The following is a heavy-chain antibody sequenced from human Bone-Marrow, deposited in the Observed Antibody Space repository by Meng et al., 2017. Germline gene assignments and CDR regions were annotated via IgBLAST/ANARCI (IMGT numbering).Heavy chain of an antibody. CDR2: IYYSGST. V-gene: IGHV4-31*03. J-gene: IGHJ1*01. CDR3: ARGPLSAAGTMGYFQH. CDR1: GGSISSGGYY. Sequence: QVQLQESGPGLGKPSQTLSLTCTVSGGSISSGGYYWSWIRQHPGKGLEWIGYIYYSGSTYYNPSLKSRVTISVDTSKNQFSLKLSSVTAADTAVYYCARGPLSAAGTMGYFQHWGQGTLVTVSS. D-gene: IGHD6-13*01.